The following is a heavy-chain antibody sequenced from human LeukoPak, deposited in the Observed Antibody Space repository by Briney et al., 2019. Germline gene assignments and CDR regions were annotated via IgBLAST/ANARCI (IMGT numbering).Heavy chain of an antibody. CDR1: GFTFGSYA. J-gene: IGHJ3*02. Sequence: PGGSLRVSCAPSGFTFGSYAMNWVRQAPGKGREGVSVTGASGGSTSYADSVKGRFTISRDNSKNTLYLQMTSLRPEDTAAYYCAKDVGPRVDAFDIWGQGTMVTVSS. V-gene: IGHV3-23*01. CDR2: TGASGGST. CDR3: AKDVGPRVDAFDI. D-gene: IGHD6-6*01.